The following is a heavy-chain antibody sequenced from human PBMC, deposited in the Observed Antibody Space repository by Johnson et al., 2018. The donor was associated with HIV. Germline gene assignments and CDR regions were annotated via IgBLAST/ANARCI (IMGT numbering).Heavy chain of an antibody. V-gene: IGHV3-30*04. CDR1: GFTFSSYA. CDR3: ARSSILVTDALDI. Sequence: QVQLVESGGGVVQPGRSLRLSCAASGFTFSSYAMHWVRQAPGKGLEWVAVISYDGSNKYYADSVKGRFTISRDNSKNTLYLQMNSLRAEDTAVYYCARSSILVTDALDIWGQGTMVTVSS. J-gene: IGHJ3*02. CDR2: ISYDGSNK. D-gene: IGHD2-8*02.